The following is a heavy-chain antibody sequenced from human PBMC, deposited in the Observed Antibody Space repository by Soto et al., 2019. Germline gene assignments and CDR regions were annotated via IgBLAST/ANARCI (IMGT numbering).Heavy chain of an antibody. V-gene: IGHV3-30*18. J-gene: IGHJ4*02. CDR2: ISYDGSNK. D-gene: IGHD6-19*01. Sequence: SLRLSCAASGFTFSSYGMHWVRQAPGKGLEWVAVISYDGSNKYYADSVKGRFTISRDNSKNTLYLQMNSLRAEDTAVYYCAKDLGYSSGWYSGYFDYWGQGTLVTVSS. CDR3: AKDLGYSSGWYSGYFDY. CDR1: GFTFSSYG.